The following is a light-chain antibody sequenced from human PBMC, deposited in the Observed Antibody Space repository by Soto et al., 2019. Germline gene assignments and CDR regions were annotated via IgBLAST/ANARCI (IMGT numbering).Light chain of an antibody. Sequence: DIVXTQSPLSLPVTPGEPASISCRSSQSLLHSNGYNYLDWYLQKPGQSPQLLIYLGSNRASGVPDRFSGSGSGTDFTLKISRVEAEDVGVYYCMQALQTPPYTFGQGTKLEIK. CDR3: MQALQTPPYT. CDR1: QSLLHSNGYNY. CDR2: LGS. V-gene: IGKV2-28*01. J-gene: IGKJ2*01.